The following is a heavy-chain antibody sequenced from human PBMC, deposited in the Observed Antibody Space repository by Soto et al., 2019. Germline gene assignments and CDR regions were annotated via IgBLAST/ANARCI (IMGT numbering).Heavy chain of an antibody. CDR2: IYPGDSDT. CDR3: ARRIKGCTNGVCYYYYGMDV. CDR1: GYSFTSYW. D-gene: IGHD2-8*01. V-gene: IGHV5-51*01. Sequence: GESLKISYKGSGYSFTSYWIGWVRQMPGKGLEWMGIIYPGDSDTRYSPSFQGQVTISADKSISTAYLQWSSLKASDTAMYYCARRIKGCTNGVCYYYYGMDVWGQGTTVTVSS. J-gene: IGHJ6*02.